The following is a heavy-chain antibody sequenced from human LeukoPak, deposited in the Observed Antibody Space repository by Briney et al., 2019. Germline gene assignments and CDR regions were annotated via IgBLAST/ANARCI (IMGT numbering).Heavy chain of an antibody. CDR1: GGSFSSTSYY. D-gene: IGHD6-6*01. CDR2: IYYSGTT. CDR3: ARVRGYSSSLVVSWFDP. Sequence: SETLSLTCTVSGGSFSSTSYYWGWIRQPPGKVLDWIGSIYYSGTTYYNPSLKSRVTISVDTSKNQFSLKLSSVTAADTVVYYCARVRGYSSSLVVSWFDPWGQGTLVTVSS. J-gene: IGHJ5*02. V-gene: IGHV4-39*07.